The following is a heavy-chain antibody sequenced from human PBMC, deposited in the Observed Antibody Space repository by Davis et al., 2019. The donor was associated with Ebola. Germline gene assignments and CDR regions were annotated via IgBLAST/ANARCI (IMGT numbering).Heavy chain of an antibody. CDR1: GFTFSNYW. V-gene: IGHV3-7*01. Sequence: PGGSLRLSCAASGFTFSNYWMSWVRQAPGKGLEWVANIKQDGSERYYVDSAKGRFTISRDNAKNSLYLQMNSLRAEDTAVYYCASLGGWYYFDYWGQGTLVTVSS. CDR2: IKQDGSER. D-gene: IGHD6-19*01. CDR3: ASLGGWYYFDY. J-gene: IGHJ4*02.